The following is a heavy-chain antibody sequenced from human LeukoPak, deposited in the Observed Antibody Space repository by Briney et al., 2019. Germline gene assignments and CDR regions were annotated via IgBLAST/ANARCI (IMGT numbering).Heavy chain of an antibody. V-gene: IGHV3-7*01. CDR3: ARDRWQRSWVAPIDY. J-gene: IGHJ4*02. D-gene: IGHD4-23*01. CDR1: GFTFSSYW. Sequence: PGGSLRLSCAASGFTFSSYWMSWVRQAPGKGLEWVANIKQDGSEKYYVDSVKGRFTISRDNAKNSLYLQMNSLRAEDTAVYYCARDRWQRSWVAPIDYWGQGTLVTVSS. CDR2: IKQDGSEK.